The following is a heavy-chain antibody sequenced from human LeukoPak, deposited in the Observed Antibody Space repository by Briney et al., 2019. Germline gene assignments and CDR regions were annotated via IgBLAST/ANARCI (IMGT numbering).Heavy chain of an antibody. CDR3: ARDEYYYESSGYYHY. D-gene: IGHD3-22*01. CDR2: IYQSGST. J-gene: IGHJ4*02. CDR1: GGSISSTNW. Sequence: SETLSLTCVVSGGSISSTNWWSWVRQAPGKGLEWIGEIYQSGSTNYNPSLKSRATISVDKSKNQFTLKLNSVTAADTAVYYCARDEYYYESSGYYHYRGQGILVTVSS. V-gene: IGHV4-4*02.